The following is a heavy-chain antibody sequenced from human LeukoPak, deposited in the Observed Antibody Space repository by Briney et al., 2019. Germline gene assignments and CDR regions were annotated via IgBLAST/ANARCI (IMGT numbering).Heavy chain of an antibody. CDR1: GGSISSSSYY. CDR2: IYYSGST. V-gene: IGHV4-39*07. J-gene: IGHJ3*02. CDR3: ARVFYYGGSGPWEAFDI. D-gene: IGHD3-22*01. Sequence: SETLSLTCTISGGSISSSSYYWGWIRQPPGKGLEWIGSIYYSGSTYYNPSLKSRVTISVDTSKNQFSLKLSSVTAADTAVYYCARVFYYGGSGPWEAFDIWGQGTMVTVSS.